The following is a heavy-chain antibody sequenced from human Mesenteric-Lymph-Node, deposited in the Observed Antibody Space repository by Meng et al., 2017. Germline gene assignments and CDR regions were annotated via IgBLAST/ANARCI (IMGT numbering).Heavy chain of an antibody. CDR1: GGTFSSYA. D-gene: IGHD3-22*01. CDR2: IIPIFGTA. CDR3: ARGPNYYDSSGYYC. Sequence: VLLVACGAEGKRPGSSVKVSVKASGGTFSSYAISWVRQAPGQGLEWMGGIIPIFGTANYAQKFQGRVTITADESTSTAYMELSSLRSEDTAVYYCARGPNYYDSSGYYCWGQGTLVTVSS. V-gene: IGHV1-69*01. J-gene: IGHJ4*02.